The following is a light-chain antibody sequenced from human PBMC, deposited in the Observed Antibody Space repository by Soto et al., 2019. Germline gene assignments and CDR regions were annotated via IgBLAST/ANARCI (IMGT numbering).Light chain of an antibody. Sequence: DIQITQSPSTLSASVGARVPITCRASQSTSSYLAWYQQKPGKAPQLLIYQASSLENGVPSRFSGSGSGTEFSLTISSLKPDDFATYYCQPYSSHSTFGPGTKVDIK. CDR3: QPYSSHST. CDR1: QSTSSY. CDR2: QAS. V-gene: IGKV1-5*03. J-gene: IGKJ1*01.